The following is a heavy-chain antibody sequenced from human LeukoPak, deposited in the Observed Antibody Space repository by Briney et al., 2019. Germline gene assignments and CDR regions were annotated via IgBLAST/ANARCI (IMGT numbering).Heavy chain of an antibody. J-gene: IGHJ4*02. CDR1: GFTFSSYE. CDR2: ISSSGSTI. V-gene: IGHV3-48*03. Sequence: GGSLRLSCAASGFTFSSYEMNWVRQAPGKGLEWVSYISSSGSTIYYADSVKGRFTISRDNAKNSLYLQMNSLRAGDTALYYCAKDLDYDSSGSHWGQGTLVTVSS. CDR3: AKDLDYDSSGSH. D-gene: IGHD3-22*01.